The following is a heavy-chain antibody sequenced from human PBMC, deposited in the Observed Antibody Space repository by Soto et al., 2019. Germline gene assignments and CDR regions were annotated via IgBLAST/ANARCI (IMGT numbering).Heavy chain of an antibody. D-gene: IGHD2-15*01. Sequence: HVQLVQSGPDVKTPGDSVRVSCKASGYTFTGYYIHWVRQAPGQGLEWMGWMNPNKSATGYAPQFQGRVTLTRDTSLNTAYMDLRSLTSDDTAIYYCARDGPGGGNDDFDFWGQGTLVAVSS. CDR1: GYTFTGYY. J-gene: IGHJ4*02. V-gene: IGHV1-2*02. CDR3: ARDGPGGGNDDFDF. CDR2: MNPNKSAT.